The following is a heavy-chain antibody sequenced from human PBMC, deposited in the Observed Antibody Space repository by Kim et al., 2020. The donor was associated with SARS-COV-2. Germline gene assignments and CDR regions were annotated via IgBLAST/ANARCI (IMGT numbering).Heavy chain of an antibody. V-gene: IGHV3-21*01. Sequence: GGSLRLSCAASGFTFSSYSMNWVRQAPGKGLEWVSSISSSSSYIYYADSVKGRFTISRDNAKNSLYLQMNSLRAEDTAVYYCARDDGVSTMVHETPLYYYYMDVWGKGTTVTVSS. CDR1: GFTFSSYS. J-gene: IGHJ6*03. D-gene: IGHD3-10*01. CDR3: ARDDGVSTMVHETPLYYYYMDV. CDR2: ISSSSSYI.